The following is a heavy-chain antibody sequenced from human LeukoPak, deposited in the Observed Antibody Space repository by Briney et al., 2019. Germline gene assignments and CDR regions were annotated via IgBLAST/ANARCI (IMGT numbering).Heavy chain of an antibody. V-gene: IGHV5-51*01. Sequence: GESLKISCKGSGYSFTSYWIGWVRQMPGKGLEWMGIIYPGDSYTRYSPSFQGQVTISADKSISTAYLQWSSLKASDTAMYYCARRNGDYYYGMDVWGKGTTVTVSS. CDR1: GYSFTSYW. J-gene: IGHJ6*04. CDR3: ARRNGDYYYGMDV. CDR2: IYPGDSYT. D-gene: IGHD4-17*01.